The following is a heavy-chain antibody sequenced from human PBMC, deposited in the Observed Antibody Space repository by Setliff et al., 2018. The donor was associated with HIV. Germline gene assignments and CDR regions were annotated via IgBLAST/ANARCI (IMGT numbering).Heavy chain of an antibody. CDR2: ISSDGSST. V-gene: IGHV3-74*01. CDR1: GFTFSSYW. D-gene: IGHD2-15*01. J-gene: IGHJ4*02. CDR3: ARSRRQVGFDY. Sequence: GGSLRLSCAASGFTFSSYWTHWVRQAPGKGLVWVSRISSDGSSTSYADSVKGRFTISRDNAKNTLFLQMNSLGDEDTAVYYCARSRRQVGFDYWGQGTLVTVSS.